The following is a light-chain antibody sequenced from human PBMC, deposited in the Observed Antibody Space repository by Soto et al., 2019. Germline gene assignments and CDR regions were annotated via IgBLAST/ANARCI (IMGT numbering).Light chain of an antibody. J-gene: IGKJ5*01. CDR2: GAS. Sequence: DKVMTQSRATLSVSQGARATLSCRASQSVRHNLAWYQQKPGQAPRLLIYGASTRATCIPARFSGSGSGTEFTLTISSLQSEDFAVYYCQQYHNWPITFGQGTRLENK. CDR1: QSVRHN. V-gene: IGKV3-15*01. CDR3: QQYHNWPIT.